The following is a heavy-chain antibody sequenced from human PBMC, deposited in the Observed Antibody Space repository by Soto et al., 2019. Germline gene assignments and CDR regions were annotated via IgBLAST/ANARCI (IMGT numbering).Heavy chain of an antibody. J-gene: IGHJ4*02. CDR1: GDSVSSRPYY. CDR2: IYYTGST. Sequence: SETLSLTCTVSGDSVSSRPYYWTWIRQSPGKGLEWIGHIYYTGSTTYNPSLENRVTMSLDTSKNQFSLKLTSVTAADTALYYCARDRANYAVLTGYSPGHRFDYWGQGTLVTVSS. CDR3: ARDRANYAVLTGYSPGHRFDY. D-gene: IGHD3-9*01. V-gene: IGHV4-61*01.